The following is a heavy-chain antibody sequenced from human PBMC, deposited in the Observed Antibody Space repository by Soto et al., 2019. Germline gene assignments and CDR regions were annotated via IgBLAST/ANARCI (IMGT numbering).Heavy chain of an antibody. D-gene: IGHD4-4*01. V-gene: IGHV1-18*01. Sequence: QVPLVQSGAEAKKPGASVKVSCKASGYTFTSYGISWVRQAPGQGLEWMGWISAYNGNTNYAQKLQGRVTMTTDTSTSTAYMELRSLRSDDTAVYYCARVIYSNYRESYYYMDVWGKGTTVTVSS. CDR3: ARVIYSNYRESYYYMDV. J-gene: IGHJ6*03. CDR2: ISAYNGNT. CDR1: GYTFTSYG.